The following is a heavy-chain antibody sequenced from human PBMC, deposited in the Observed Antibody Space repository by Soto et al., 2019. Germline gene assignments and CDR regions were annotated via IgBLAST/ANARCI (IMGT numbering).Heavy chain of an antibody. Sequence: GSLRLSCAASGFTFSSYGMHWVRQAPGKGLEWVAVISYDGSNKYYADSVKGRFTISRDNSKNTLYLQMNSLRAEDTAVYYCAKIGYYDSSGSDDYWGQATLVT. D-gene: IGHD3-22*01. V-gene: IGHV3-30*18. CDR1: GFTFSSYG. CDR3: AKIGYYDSSGSDDY. CDR2: ISYDGSNK. J-gene: IGHJ4*02.